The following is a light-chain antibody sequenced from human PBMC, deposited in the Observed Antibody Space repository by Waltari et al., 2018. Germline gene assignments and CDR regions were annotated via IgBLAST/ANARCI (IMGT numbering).Light chain of an antibody. Sequence: EIQMTQSPSSLSASVGDRVTITCRASQGIGNDLGWYQQKPGKAPKRLIYAASSLPSGVPSRFSGSGSGTEFTLTISSLQPEDFATYYCLQHNSYPVTFGGGTKVEIK. V-gene: IGKV1-17*01. CDR1: QGIGND. CDR3: LQHNSYPVT. J-gene: IGKJ4*01. CDR2: AAS.